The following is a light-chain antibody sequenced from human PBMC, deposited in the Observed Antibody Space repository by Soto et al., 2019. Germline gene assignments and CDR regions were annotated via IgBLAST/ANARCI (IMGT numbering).Light chain of an antibody. CDR2: GAS. J-gene: IGKJ1*01. Sequence: EIVLTQSPDTLSLSPGERATLSCRASQSVSSSYLAWYQQKPGQAPRLLIYGASSRATGIPDRFSGSGSGTDFTLTISRLEPEDFAVYYCQQYDSSPTFGQGTKVEIK. V-gene: IGKV3-20*01. CDR1: QSVSSSY. CDR3: QQYDSSPT.